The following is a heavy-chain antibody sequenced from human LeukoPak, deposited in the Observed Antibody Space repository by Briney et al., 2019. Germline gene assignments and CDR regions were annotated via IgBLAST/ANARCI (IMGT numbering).Heavy chain of an antibody. CDR2: ISGSGGST. V-gene: IGHV3-23*01. CDR3: AKCLEGGGSCFVVY. D-gene: IGHD2-15*01. CDR1: GFTFSSYA. J-gene: IGHJ4*02. Sequence: PGGSLRLSCAASGFTFSSYAMSWVRQAPGKGLEWVSAISGSGGSTYYADSVKGRFTISRDNSKNTLYLQMNGLRAEDTAVYYCAKCLEGGGSCFVVYWGQGTLVTVSS.